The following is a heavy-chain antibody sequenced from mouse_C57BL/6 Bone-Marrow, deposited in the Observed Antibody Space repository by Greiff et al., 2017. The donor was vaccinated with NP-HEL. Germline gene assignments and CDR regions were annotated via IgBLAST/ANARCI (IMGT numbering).Heavy chain of an antibody. CDR1: GFNIKDYY. D-gene: IGHD1-1*01. Sequence: EVKLVESGAELVKPGASVKLSCTASGFNIKDYYMHWVKQRTEQGLEWIGRIDPEDGETKYAPKFQGKATITADTSSNTAYLQLSSLTSEDTAVYYCASHYYGSSYLDYWGQGTTLTVSS. V-gene: IGHV14-2*01. J-gene: IGHJ2*01. CDR3: ASHYYGSSYLDY. CDR2: IDPEDGET.